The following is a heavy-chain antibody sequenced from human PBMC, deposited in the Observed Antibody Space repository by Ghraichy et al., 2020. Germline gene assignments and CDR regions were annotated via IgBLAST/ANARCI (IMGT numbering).Heavy chain of an antibody. CDR3: ARVCGGSYYYYGMDV. CDR1: GGSFSGYY. V-gene: IGHV4-34*01. J-gene: IGHJ6*02. D-gene: IGHD6-19*01. CDR2: INHSGST. Sequence: ESLNISCAVYGGSFSGYYWSWIRQPPGKGLEWIGEINHSGSTNYNPSLKSRVTISVDTSKNQFSLKLSSVTAADTAVYYCARVCGGSYYYYGMDVWGQGTTVTVSS.